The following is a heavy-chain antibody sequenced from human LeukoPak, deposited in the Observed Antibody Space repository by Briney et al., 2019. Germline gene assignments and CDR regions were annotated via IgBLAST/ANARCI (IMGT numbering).Heavy chain of an antibody. CDR3: ARAGKPWGWFDP. D-gene: IGHD3-10*01. J-gene: IGHJ5*02. CDR1: GGSISSGDYY. CDR2: IYYSGST. V-gene: IGHV4-30-4*01. Sequence: PSETLSLTCTVSGGSISSGDYYWSWIRQPPGKGLEWIGYIYYSGSTYYNPSLKSRVTISVDTSKNQFSLKLSSVTAADTAVYYCARAGKPWGWFDPRGQGTLVTVSS.